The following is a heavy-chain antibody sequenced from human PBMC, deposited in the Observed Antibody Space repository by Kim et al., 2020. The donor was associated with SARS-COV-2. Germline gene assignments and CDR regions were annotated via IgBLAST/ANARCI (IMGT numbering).Heavy chain of an antibody. Sequence: SETLSLTCAVYGGSFSGSYWSWIRQPPGKGLEWIGEINHSGSTNYNPSLKSRVTISVDTSKNQFSLKLNSVTAADTAVYYCAKGGIVGATSGSDYWGQGTLGSVSS. J-gene: IGHJ4*02. CDR2: INHSGST. CDR3: AKGGIVGATSGSDY. V-gene: IGHV4-34*01. D-gene: IGHD1-26*01. CDR1: GGSFSGSY.